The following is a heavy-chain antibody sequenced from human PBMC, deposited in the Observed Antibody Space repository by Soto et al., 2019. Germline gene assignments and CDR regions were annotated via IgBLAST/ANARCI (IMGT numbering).Heavy chain of an antibody. Sequence: QITLKESGPTLVKPTQTLTLTCTFSGFSLSTSGVGVGWIRQPPGKALEWLALIYWDDDKRYSPSLKSRLTQTKDTSKNQVVLTMTNMDPVDTATYYCAHCSGYGDYEICFDPWGQGTLVTVSS. CDR2: IYWDDDK. V-gene: IGHV2-5*02. J-gene: IGHJ5*02. D-gene: IGHD4-17*01. CDR3: AHCSGYGDYEICFDP. CDR1: GFSLSTSGVG.